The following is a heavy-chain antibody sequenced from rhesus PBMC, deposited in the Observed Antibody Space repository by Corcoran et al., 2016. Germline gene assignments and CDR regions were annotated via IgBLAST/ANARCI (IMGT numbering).Heavy chain of an antibody. CDR2: ICGRSGSN. D-gene: IGHD4-4*01. CDR1: GYSLSSGYG. Sequence: QVQLQESGPGLVKPSETLSLTCAVSGYSLSSGYGWSWIRHTPGKGLAWIGYICGRSGSNNYNPARKRRVTIVKDTANNQFSLKRSSVTAADTAVYYCARWLVAPAMGDYWGHVVLVTVSS. CDR3: ARWLVAPAMGDY. J-gene: IGHJ4*01. V-gene: IGHV4-127*01.